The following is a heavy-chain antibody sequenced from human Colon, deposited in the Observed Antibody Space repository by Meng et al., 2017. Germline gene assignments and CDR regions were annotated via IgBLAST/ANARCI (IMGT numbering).Heavy chain of an antibody. V-gene: IGHV4-38-2*02. D-gene: IGHD3-16*01. CDR2: IHHSGST. CDR3: ARLGVLNVDY. J-gene: IGHJ4*02. CDR1: GYSISSGYY. Sequence: SETLSLTCSVSGYSISSGYYWGWIRQSPEKGLEWIATIHHSGSTYYNPSLKSRVTISVDTSQNQLSLNLNSVTAADTALYYCARLGVLNVDYWGQGTLVTVSS.